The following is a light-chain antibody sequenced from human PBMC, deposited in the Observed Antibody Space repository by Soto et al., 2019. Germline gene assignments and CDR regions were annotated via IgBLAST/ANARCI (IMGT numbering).Light chain of an antibody. J-gene: IGLJ1*01. Sequence: QSVLTQPPSASGTPGQRVTISCSGSSSNIGRNTVNWYQQLPGTAPKLLIFSDDQRPSGVPDRFSGSKSGTSASLAISGLQSEDEDDYYCASWDDSLNGIYVFGNGTKVTV. V-gene: IGLV1-44*01. CDR3: ASWDDSLNGIYV. CDR1: SSNIGRNT. CDR2: SDD.